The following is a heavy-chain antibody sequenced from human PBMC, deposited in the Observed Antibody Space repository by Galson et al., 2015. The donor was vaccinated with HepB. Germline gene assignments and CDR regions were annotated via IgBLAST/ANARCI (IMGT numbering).Heavy chain of an antibody. J-gene: IGHJ4*02. CDR1: GYPFTKFA. CDR2: INAGSGNT. D-gene: IGHD1-26*01. V-gene: IGHV1-3*01. Sequence: SVKVSCKASGYPFTKFAMHWVRQAPGQRLEWMGWINAGSGNTKYSQKIQGRVTINRDTSASTAYMELSSLRSEDTAVYFCARGWVDYWGQGTLVTVSS. CDR3: ARGWVDY.